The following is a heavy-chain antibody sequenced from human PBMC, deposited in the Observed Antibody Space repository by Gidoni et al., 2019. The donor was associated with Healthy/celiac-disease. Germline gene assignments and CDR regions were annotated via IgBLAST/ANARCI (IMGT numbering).Heavy chain of an antibody. V-gene: IGHV1-18*01. J-gene: IGHJ3*02. Sequence: QVQLVQSGAAAKKPGASVKVSCKASGYTFTSYGISWVRQAPGQGLEWMGWISAYNGNTNYAQKLQGRVTMTTDTSTSTAYMELRSLRSDDTAVYYCARGVVPAAIRKYGAFDIWGQGTMVTVSS. CDR1: GYTFTSYG. D-gene: IGHD2-2*01. CDR2: ISAYNGNT. CDR3: ARGVVPAAIRKYGAFDI.